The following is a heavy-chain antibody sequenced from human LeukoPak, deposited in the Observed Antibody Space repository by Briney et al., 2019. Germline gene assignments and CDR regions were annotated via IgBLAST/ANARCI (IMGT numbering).Heavy chain of an antibody. Sequence: SVKVSCKAPGGTFSSYAISWVRQAPGQGLEWMGGIIPIFGTANYAQKFQGRVTTTTDESTSTAYMELSSLRSEDTAVYYCARGPEGAAAPFDYWGQGTLVTVSS. CDR3: ARGPEGAAAPFDY. J-gene: IGHJ4*02. D-gene: IGHD6-13*01. CDR2: IIPIFGTA. CDR1: GGTFSSYA. V-gene: IGHV1-69*05.